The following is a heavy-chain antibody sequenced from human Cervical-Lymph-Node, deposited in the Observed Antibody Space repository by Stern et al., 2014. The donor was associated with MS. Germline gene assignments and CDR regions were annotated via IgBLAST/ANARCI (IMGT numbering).Heavy chain of an antibody. D-gene: IGHD4/OR15-4a*01. J-gene: IGHJ4*02. V-gene: IGHV3-48*02. CDR3: ARDFANDY. Sequence: VQLVQSGGGLVQPGGSLRLSCAASGFSFSIYSMSWVRQTPGKGLEWVSYIDSRGTTIYHADSVKGRFTISRDNAKNSLYLEMNSLRDEDTAVYYCARDFANDYWGQGTLVTVSS. CDR2: IDSRGTTI. CDR1: GFSFSIYS.